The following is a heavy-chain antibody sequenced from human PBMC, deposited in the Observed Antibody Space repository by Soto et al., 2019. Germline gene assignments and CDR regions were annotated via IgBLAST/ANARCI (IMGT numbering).Heavy chain of an antibody. D-gene: IGHD3-10*01. CDR2: IYYSGST. CDR3: ASTRYYYGSGDYYYYYGMDV. CDR1: GGSISSYY. J-gene: IGHJ6*02. Sequence: PSETLSLTCTVSGGSISSYYWSWIRQPPGKGLEWIGYIYYSGSTNYNPSLKSRVTISVDTSKNQFSLKLSSVTAADTAVYYCASTRYYYGSGDYYYYYGMDVWGQGTTVTVS. V-gene: IGHV4-59*01.